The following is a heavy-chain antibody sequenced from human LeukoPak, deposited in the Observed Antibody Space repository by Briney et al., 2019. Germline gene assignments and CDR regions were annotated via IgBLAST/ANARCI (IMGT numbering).Heavy chain of an antibody. Sequence: TLSLTCAVSGGSISSGGYSWSWIRQPPGKGLEWIGYIYHSGSTYYNPSLKSRVTISVDRSKNQFSLKLSSVTAADTAVYYCARSLRRIAAAGNWFDPWGQGTLVTVSS. D-gene: IGHD6-13*01. CDR3: ARSLRRIAAAGNWFDP. CDR2: IYHSGST. J-gene: IGHJ5*02. V-gene: IGHV4-30-2*01. CDR1: GGSISSGGYS.